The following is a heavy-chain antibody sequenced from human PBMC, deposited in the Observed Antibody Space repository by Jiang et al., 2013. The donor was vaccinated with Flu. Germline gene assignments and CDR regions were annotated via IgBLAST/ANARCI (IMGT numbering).Heavy chain of an antibody. Sequence: GPGLVKPSETLSLTCTVSGDSISSDVWWSWVRQPPGKGLEWIGEVHHIASPNFSPALKSRVTMALDKTKNQFSLGLTSVTAADTAVYFCARDLGSHPGHWGRGILVTVSS. J-gene: IGHJ4*01. CDR1: GDSISSDVW. D-gene: IGHD1-26*01. V-gene: IGHV4/OR15-8*03. CDR3: ARDLGSHPGH. CDR2: VHHIASP.